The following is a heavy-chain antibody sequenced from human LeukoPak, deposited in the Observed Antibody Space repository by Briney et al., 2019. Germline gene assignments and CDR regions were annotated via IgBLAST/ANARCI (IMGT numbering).Heavy chain of an antibody. Sequence: TGGSLRLSCAASGFTFSSYWMSWVRQAPGKGLEWVANIKQDGSEKYYVDSVKGRFTISRDNAKNSLYLQMNSLRAEDTAVYYCARGPMDCSSTSCYWDYYFDYWGQGTLVTVSS. CDR3: ARGPMDCSSTSCYWDYYFDY. CDR1: GFTFSSYW. D-gene: IGHD2-2*01. CDR2: IKQDGSEK. J-gene: IGHJ4*02. V-gene: IGHV3-7*01.